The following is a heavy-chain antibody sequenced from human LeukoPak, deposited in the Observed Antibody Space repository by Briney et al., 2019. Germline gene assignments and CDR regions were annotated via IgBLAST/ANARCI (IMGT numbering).Heavy chain of an antibody. CDR1: GFTVSSNY. CDR2: IYSGGVT. Sequence: GGSLRLSCAASGFTVSSNYMSWVRQAPGKGLEWVSLIYSGGVTYYADSVKGRFISSRDNSKNTLFLQMNSLRAEDTAVYYCARAPSGWSDYWYFDLWGRGTLVTVPS. J-gene: IGHJ2*01. CDR3: ARAPSGWSDYWYFDL. V-gene: IGHV3-53*01. D-gene: IGHD6-19*01.